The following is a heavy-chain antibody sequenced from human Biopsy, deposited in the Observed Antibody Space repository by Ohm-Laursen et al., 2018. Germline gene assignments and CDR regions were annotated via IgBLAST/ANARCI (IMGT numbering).Heavy chain of an antibody. V-gene: IGHV2-70*11. J-gene: IGHJ6*02. CDR1: GFSLSARGMC. CDR2: VDWDDYQ. CDR3: ARTPILIVSAGLVYRHRRHLQGMDV. Sequence: TQTLTLTCSFSGFSLSARGMCVSWIRQAPGKALEWLARVDWDDYQDYSASLQTKLSISKDTSNDQMVLTVNNVDPADTATYYCARTPILIVSAGLVYRHRRHLQGMDVWGQGIAVTVS. D-gene: IGHD6-13*01.